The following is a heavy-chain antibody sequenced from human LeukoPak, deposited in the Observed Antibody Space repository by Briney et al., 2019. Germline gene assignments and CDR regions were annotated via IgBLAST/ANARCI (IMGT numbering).Heavy chain of an antibody. CDR2: IYTSGNT. D-gene: IGHD3-10*01. CDR3: ARVYYYVSGSYGYYYMDV. J-gene: IGHJ6*03. V-gene: IGHV4-61*02. CDR1: GGSISSGSYY. Sequence: SETLSLTCTVSGGSISSGSYYWSWIRQPAGKGLEWIGRIYTSGNTHYNPSLKSRVTISVDTSKNQFSLKLSSVTAADTAVYYCARVYYYVSGSYGYYYMDVWGKGTTVTISS.